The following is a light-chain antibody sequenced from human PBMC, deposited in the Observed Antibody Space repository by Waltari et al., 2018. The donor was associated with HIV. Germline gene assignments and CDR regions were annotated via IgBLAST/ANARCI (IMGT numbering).Light chain of an antibody. CDR1: SSTNGTHY. V-gene: IGLV1-47*01. J-gene: IGLJ3*02. CDR3: AAWDDSLSGWV. Sequence: QSALTQPPSTSGTPGQTVTIPCSGTSSTNGTHYVSGYQQLPGTAPNLLIYMNSKRPSGVRDRFSGSKSGTSASLAINDLRSEDEAEYHCAAWDDSLSGWVFGGGTNLTVL. CDR2: MNS.